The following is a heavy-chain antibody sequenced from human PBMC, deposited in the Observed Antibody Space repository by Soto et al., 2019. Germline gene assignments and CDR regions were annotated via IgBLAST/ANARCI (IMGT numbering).Heavy chain of an antibody. CDR1: GFTFSDYY. CDR2: ISSSSSYT. D-gene: IGHD6-6*01. CDR3: ARRMYSSSYWFDP. J-gene: IGHJ5*02. V-gene: IGHV3-11*06. Sequence: LRLSCAASGFTFSDYYMSWIRQAPGKGLEWVSYISSSSSYTNYADSVKGRFTISRDNAKNSLYLQMNSLRAEDTAVYYCARRMYSSSYWFDPWGQGTLVTVSS.